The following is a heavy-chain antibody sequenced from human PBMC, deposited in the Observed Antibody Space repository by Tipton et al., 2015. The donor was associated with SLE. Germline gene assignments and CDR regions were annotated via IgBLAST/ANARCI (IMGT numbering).Heavy chain of an antibody. CDR1: GGSVSSGSYY. CDR3: GTVAAPIDY. V-gene: IGHV4-61*01. J-gene: IGHJ4*02. Sequence: TLSLTCTVSGGSVSSGSYYWSWIRQPPGKGLEWIGYIYYSGSTNYNPSLKSRVTISVDTSKNQFSLKLSSVTAADTAVYYCGTVAAPIDYWGQGTLVTVSS. D-gene: IGHD6-19*01. CDR2: IYYSGST.